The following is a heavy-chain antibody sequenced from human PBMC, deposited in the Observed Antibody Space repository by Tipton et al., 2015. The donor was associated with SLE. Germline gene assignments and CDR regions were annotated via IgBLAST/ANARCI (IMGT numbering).Heavy chain of an antibody. Sequence: TLSLTCTVSGGSISGSYYWGWIRQSPGKGLEWIGSISYTGSTYYNPSPKSRVTISVDMSKNQFSLKLTSVTAADTAVYYCATSPLTPWGQGTLVTVSS. CDR3: ATSPLTP. CDR2: ISYTGST. J-gene: IGHJ5*02. D-gene: IGHD2-2*01. CDR1: GGSISGSYY. V-gene: IGHV4-39*07.